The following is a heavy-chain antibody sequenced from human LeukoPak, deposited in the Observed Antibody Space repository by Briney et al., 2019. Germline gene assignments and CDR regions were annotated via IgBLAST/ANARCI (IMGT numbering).Heavy chain of an antibody. V-gene: IGHV1-2*06. J-gene: IGHJ4*02. CDR2: INPNSGGT. CDR3: ARVLAGDYLDY. D-gene: IGHD4-17*01. Sequence: ASVKVSCKASGYTFTGYYMHWVRQAPGQGLVWMGRINPNSGGTNYAQKFQGRVTMTRDTSISTAYMELSRLRSDDTAVYYCARVLAGDYLDYWGQGTLVTVSS. CDR1: GYTFTGYY.